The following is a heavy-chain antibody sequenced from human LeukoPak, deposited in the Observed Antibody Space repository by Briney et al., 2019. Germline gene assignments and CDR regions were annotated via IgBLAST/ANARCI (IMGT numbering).Heavy chain of an antibody. CDR2: INPNSGGT. J-gene: IGHJ6*02. D-gene: IGHD5-18*01. CDR3: ASTDRYSYGYADYYYGMDV. V-gene: IGHV1-2*02. Sequence: ASVKVSCKASGGTFSSYAISWVRQAPGQGLEWMGWINPNSGGTNYAQKFQGRVTMTRDTSISTAYMELSRLRSDDTAVYYCASTDRYSYGYADYYYGMDVWGQGTTVTVSS. CDR1: GGTFSSYA.